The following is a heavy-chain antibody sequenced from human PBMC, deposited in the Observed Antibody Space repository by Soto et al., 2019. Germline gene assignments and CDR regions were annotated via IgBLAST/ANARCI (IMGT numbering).Heavy chain of an antibody. CDR3: AKGPFRSPAWFDS. J-gene: IGHJ5*01. CDR1: GGSISSSSYY. D-gene: IGHD2-21*01. Sequence: SETLSLTCTVSGGSISSSSYYWGWIRQPPGKGLEWIGSIYYSGSTYYNPSLKSRVTISVDTSKNQLSLKLSSVTAADTAVYYCAKGPFRSPAWFDSWGQGTMVTVSS. CDR2: IYYSGST. V-gene: IGHV4-39*01.